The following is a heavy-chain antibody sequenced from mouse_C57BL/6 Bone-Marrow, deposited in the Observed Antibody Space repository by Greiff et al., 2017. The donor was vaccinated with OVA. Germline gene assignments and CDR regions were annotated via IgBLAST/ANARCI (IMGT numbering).Heavy chain of an antibody. Sequence: QVQLQQPGAELVMPGASVKLSCKASGYTFTSYWMHWVKQRPGQGLEWIGEIDPSDSYTNYNQKFKGKSTLTVDKSSSTAYMQLSSLTSEDSAVYYCARSTTEATIDYWGQGTLVTVSA. D-gene: IGHD3-2*02. CDR2: IDPSDSYT. V-gene: IGHV1-69*01. CDR3: ARSTTEATIDY. J-gene: IGHJ3*01. CDR1: GYTFTSYW.